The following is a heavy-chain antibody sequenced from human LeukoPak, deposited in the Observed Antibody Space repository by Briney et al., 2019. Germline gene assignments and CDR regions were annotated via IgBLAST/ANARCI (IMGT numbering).Heavy chain of an antibody. J-gene: IGHJ3*02. D-gene: IGHD2-15*01. CDR2: ISSSSSYI. CDR3: ARQTVKRGYRSGGSCEGGSIAFDI. Sequence: PGGSLRLSCAASGFTFSSYSMNWVRQAPGKGLEWVSSISSSSSYIYYADSVKGRFTISRDNAKNSLYLQMNSLRAEDTAVYYCARQTVKRGYRSGGSCEGGSIAFDIWGQGTMVTVSS. V-gene: IGHV3-21*01. CDR1: GFTFSSYS.